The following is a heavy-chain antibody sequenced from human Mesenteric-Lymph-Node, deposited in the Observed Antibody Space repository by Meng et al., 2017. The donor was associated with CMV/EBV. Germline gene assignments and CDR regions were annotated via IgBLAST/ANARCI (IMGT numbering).Heavy chain of an antibody. CDR3: ARGNSFLDY. CDR2: ISGTGSST. Sequence: GESLKISCAASGFTFSSYAMHWVRQAPGKGLDWVSGISGTGSSTYYADSVKGRFTISRDNSKNTLYLQMNSLRAEDTAVYYCARGNSFLDYWGQGTLVTVSS. J-gene: IGHJ4*02. CDR1: GFTFSSYA. D-gene: IGHD2/OR15-2a*01. V-gene: IGHV3-NL1*01.